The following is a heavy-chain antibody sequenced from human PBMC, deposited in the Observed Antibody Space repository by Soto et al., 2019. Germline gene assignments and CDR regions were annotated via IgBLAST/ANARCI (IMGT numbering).Heavy chain of an antibody. CDR1: GYTFTGYY. D-gene: IGHD2-2*01. CDR3: ARGSGIVLVPAAMLSNWFDP. V-gene: IGHV1-2*04. CDR2: INPNSGGT. Sequence: ASVKVSCKASGYTFTGYYMHWVRQAPGQGLEWMGWINPNSGGTNYAQKFQGWVTMTRDTSISTAYMELSRLRSDDTAVYYCARGSGIVLVPAAMLSNWFDPWGQGTLVTVSS. J-gene: IGHJ5*02.